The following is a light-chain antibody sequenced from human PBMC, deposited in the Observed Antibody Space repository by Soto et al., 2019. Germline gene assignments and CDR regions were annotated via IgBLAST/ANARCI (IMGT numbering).Light chain of an antibody. V-gene: IGKV3-15*01. J-gene: IGKJ2*01. CDR1: QSVSSN. CDR2: GAS. Sequence: EIVMTQSPATLSVSPGERATLSCRASQSVSSNLAWYQQKPGQAPRLLIYGASTRATGIPARFSGSGSGTEFTLTISSLQSEDFAHYYCQQYNNWPYTFGQGTKLEIK. CDR3: QQYNNWPYT.